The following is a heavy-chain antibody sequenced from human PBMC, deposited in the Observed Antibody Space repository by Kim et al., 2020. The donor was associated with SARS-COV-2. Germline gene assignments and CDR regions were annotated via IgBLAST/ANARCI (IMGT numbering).Heavy chain of an antibody. J-gene: IGHJ3*02. CDR1: GFTFSDYY. D-gene: IGHD3-22*01. CDR2: ISSSGSTI. Sequence: GGSLRLSCAASGFTFSDYYMSWIRQAPGKGLEWVSYISSSGSTIYYADSVKGRFTISRDNAKNSLYLQMNSLRAEDTAVDYCARDPPRYYYDSSDDAFDIWGQGTMVTVSS. V-gene: IGHV3-11*01. CDR3: ARDPPRYYYDSSDDAFDI.